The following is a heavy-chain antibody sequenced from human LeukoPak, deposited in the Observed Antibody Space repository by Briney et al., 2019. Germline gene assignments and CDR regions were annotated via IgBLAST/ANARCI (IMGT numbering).Heavy chain of an antibody. CDR2: INHSGST. D-gene: IGHD3-3*01. V-gene: IGHV4-34*01. CDR3: ARGYQGFWRPYYYYYMDV. Sequence: SETLSLTCAVYGGSFSGYYWSWIRQPPGKGLEWMGEINHSGSTTYNPSLKSRVTISVDTSKNQFSLKLSSVTAADTAVYYCARGYQGFWRPYYYYYMDVWGKGTTVTVSS. CDR1: GGSFSGYY. J-gene: IGHJ6*03.